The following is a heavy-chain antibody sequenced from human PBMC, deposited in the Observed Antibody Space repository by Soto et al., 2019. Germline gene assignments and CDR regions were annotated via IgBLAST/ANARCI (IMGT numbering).Heavy chain of an antibody. Sequence: ASVKVSCKSSGYIFTTYAIHWVRQAPGQRLEWMGWISAGNGNAKFSQKFQSRVTITRDISASTTYMELSSLTSEDTAVYYCASCIAAAGNPDYWGQGTLVTVSS. CDR2: ISAGNGNA. CDR1: GYIFTTYA. CDR3: ASCIAAAGNPDY. V-gene: IGHV1-3*01. D-gene: IGHD6-13*01. J-gene: IGHJ4*02.